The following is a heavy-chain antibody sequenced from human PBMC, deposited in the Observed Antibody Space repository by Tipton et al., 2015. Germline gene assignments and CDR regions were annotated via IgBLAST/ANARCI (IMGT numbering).Heavy chain of an antibody. J-gene: IGHJ4*02. D-gene: IGHD3-3*02. CDR1: GVSISSRNW. CDR2: MYYGGTT. CDR3: TRYIYGVVPAGVY. V-gene: IGHV4-4*02. Sequence: TLSLTCDVSGVSISSRNWWSWVRQPPGKGLEWIGEMYYGGTTNYNPSLKSRVTMSLDKSRNQFSLKLSSVTAADTAIYYCTRYIYGVVPAGVYWGPGTLVTVSS.